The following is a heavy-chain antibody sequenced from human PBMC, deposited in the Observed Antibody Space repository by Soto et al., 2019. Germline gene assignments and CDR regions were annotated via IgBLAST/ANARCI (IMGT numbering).Heavy chain of an antibody. CDR3: ARDDRDSTSPTFDY. V-gene: IGHV4-38-2*02. D-gene: IGHD6-6*01. CDR2: VYLSGVT. J-gene: IGHJ4*02. Sequence: SETLSLTCSVSGGSISSGYYWGWIRQSPGKGLEWIGSVYLSGVTYFNPSLKSRVTISVDTSKNQFSLKLNSMTAADTAVYYCARDDRDSTSPTFDYWGQGVLVTVSS. CDR1: GGSISSGYY.